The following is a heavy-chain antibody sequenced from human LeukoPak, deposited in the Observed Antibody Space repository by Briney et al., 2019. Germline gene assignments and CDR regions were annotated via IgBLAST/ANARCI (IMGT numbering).Heavy chain of an antibody. Sequence: GGSLRLSCAASGFTVSNIYMSWVRQAPGMGLEWVSVTDRGGNTRYADPVKGRFTVSRDYSENTLHLQMNSLRVEDTALYYCGTTTLPATWNYWGQGTLVTVSS. V-gene: IGHV3-53*01. J-gene: IGHJ4*02. D-gene: IGHD1-1*01. CDR2: TDRGGNT. CDR1: GFTVSNIY. CDR3: GTTTLPATWNY.